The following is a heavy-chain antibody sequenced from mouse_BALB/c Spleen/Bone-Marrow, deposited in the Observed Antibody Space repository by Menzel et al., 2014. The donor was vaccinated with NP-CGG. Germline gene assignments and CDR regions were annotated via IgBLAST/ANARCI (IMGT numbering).Heavy chain of an antibody. Sequence: EVKLQESGAELVKPGASVKLSCTASGFNIKDTYMHWVKPRPEQGLEWIGRIDPANGNTKYDPKFQGKATITADTSSNTAYLQLSSLTSEDTAVYYCATYYRYDRRFAYWGQGTLVTVSA. V-gene: IGHV14-3*02. CDR2: IDPANGNT. D-gene: IGHD2-14*01. CDR1: GFNIKDTY. CDR3: ATYYRYDRRFAY. J-gene: IGHJ3*01.